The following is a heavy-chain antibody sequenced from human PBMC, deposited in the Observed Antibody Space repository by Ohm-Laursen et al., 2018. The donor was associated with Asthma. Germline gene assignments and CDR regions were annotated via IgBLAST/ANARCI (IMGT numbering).Heavy chain of an antibody. CDR2: ISYDGSNK. CDR1: GFTFSSYG. D-gene: IGHD2-2*02. V-gene: IGHV3-30*03. CDR3: ARDRVVPAALLDY. J-gene: IGHJ4*02. Sequence: SLRLSCAASGFTFSSYGMHWVRQAPGKGLEWVAVISYDGSNKYYADSVKGRFTISRDNSKNTLYLQMNSLRAEDTAVYYCARDRVVPAALLDYWGQGTLVTVSS.